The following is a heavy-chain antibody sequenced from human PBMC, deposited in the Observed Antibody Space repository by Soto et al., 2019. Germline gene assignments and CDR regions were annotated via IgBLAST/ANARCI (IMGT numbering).Heavy chain of an antibody. Sequence: PGGSLRLSCAASGFTFRSYSMNWVRQAPGKGLEWVSSISSSSSYIYYADSVKGRFTISRDNAKNSLYLQMNSLRAEDTAVYYCARDSTDAFDIWGQGTMVTVSS. J-gene: IGHJ3*02. CDR2: ISSSSSYI. CDR1: GFTFRSYS. V-gene: IGHV3-21*01. CDR3: ARDSTDAFDI.